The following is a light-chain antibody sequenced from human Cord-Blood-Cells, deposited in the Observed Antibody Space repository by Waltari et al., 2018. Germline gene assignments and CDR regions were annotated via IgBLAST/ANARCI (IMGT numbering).Light chain of an antibody. CDR3: TSYAGSNNWV. CDR1: SSDVGGYNH. CDR2: EGS. V-gene: IGLV2-8*01. J-gene: IGLJ3*02. Sequence: QSALTQPASASGSPGQSVTISCTGTSSDVGGYNHVSWYQQHPGKAPKLMIYEGSKRPSAGAHGFSSATTSGTAAPTTSALHADDEAADYCCTSYAGSNNWVFGGGTKLTVL.